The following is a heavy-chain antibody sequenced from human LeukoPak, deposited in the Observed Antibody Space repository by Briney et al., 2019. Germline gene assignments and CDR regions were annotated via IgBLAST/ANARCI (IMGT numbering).Heavy chain of an antibody. CDR3: TTDGAGSDYGDSNDAFDI. V-gene: IGHV3-15*01. CDR2: IKSKTDGGTT. D-gene: IGHD4-17*01. Sequence: GGSLRLSCAASGFTFGNAWMSWVRQAPGKGLEWVGRIKSKTDGGTTDYAAPVKGRFTISRDDSKNTLYLQMNSLKTEDTAVYYCTTDGAGSDYGDSNDAFDIWGQGTMVTVSS. CDR1: GFTFGNAW. J-gene: IGHJ3*02.